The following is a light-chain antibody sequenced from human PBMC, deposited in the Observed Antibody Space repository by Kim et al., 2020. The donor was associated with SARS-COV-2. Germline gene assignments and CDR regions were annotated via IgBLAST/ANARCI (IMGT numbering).Light chain of an antibody. Sequence: LSPGERAALSCRASQSVGSSLARYRQRPGQAPRLLIYEASARVTGIPARFSGSGSGTDFTLTISSLEPEDFAVYYCQQRYNWPLTFGGGTKVDIK. J-gene: IGKJ4*01. CDR1: QSVGSS. CDR2: EAS. CDR3: QQRYNWPLT. V-gene: IGKV3-11*01.